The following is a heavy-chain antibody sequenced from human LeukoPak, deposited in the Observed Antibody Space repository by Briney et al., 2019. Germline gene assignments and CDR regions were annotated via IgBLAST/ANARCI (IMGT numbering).Heavy chain of an antibody. CDR3: ARTRGMQIFDY. CDR1: GYTFTDYY. Sequence: ASMKVSCKASGYTFTDYYIYWARQAPGQGLEWMGWINPNGGGTKYAAKFQGRVTMTKDTSINTAYMELSGLRSDDTAVYYCARTRGMQIFDYWGQGTLVTVSS. CDR2: INPNGGGT. D-gene: IGHD3-16*01. J-gene: IGHJ4*02. V-gene: IGHV1-2*02.